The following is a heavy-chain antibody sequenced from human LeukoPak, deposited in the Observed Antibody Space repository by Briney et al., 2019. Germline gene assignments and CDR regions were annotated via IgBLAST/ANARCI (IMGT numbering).Heavy chain of an antibody. Sequence: GGSLRLSCAASGFTFSSYWMSWVRQAPGKGLEWVANIKQDGSEKYYVDSVKGRFTISRDNAKNSLYLQMNSLRAEDTAVYYCARDKGQLWSQGTHSYYGMDVWGQGTTVTVSS. D-gene: IGHD5-18*01. J-gene: IGHJ6*02. CDR3: ARDKGQLWSQGTHSYYGMDV. CDR1: GFTFSSYW. CDR2: IKQDGSEK. V-gene: IGHV3-7*03.